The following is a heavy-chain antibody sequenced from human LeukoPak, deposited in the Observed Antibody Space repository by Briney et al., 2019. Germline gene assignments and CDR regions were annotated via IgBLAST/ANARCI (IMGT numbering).Heavy chain of an antibody. CDR1: GGSISSYY. CDR2: IYYGGST. Sequence: SETLSLTCTVSGGSISSYYWSWIRQPPGKGLEWIGYIYYGGSTNYNPSLKSRVTISVDTSKNQFSLKLSSVTAADTAVYYCARRIVLMVYAGYYYYMDVWGKGTTVTVSS. CDR3: ARRIVLMVYAGYYYYMDV. J-gene: IGHJ6*03. D-gene: IGHD2-8*01. V-gene: IGHV4-59*08.